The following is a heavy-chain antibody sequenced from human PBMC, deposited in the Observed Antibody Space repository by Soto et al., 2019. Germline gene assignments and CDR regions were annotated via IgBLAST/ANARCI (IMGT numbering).Heavy chain of an antibody. CDR1: GDSINSYY. V-gene: IGHV4-59*01. CDR2: IYKSGTT. CDR3: ARDRSSGWGLGDWFDP. D-gene: IGHD6-19*01. Sequence: SETLSLTCTVSGDSINSYYWSWIRQPPGKGLEWIGYIYKSGTTDYNPSLKSRVTISVDTSKNQFSLKLTSVTAADTAVYYCARDRSSGWGLGDWFDPWGQGTLVTVSS. J-gene: IGHJ5*02.